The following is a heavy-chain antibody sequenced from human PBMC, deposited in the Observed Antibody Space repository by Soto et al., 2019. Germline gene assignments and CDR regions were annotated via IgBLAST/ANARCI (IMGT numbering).Heavy chain of an antibody. V-gene: IGHV3-21*01. CDR3: ARYCSGGSCYLPY. CDR1: GFTFSAYS. D-gene: IGHD2-15*01. J-gene: IGHJ4*02. CDR2: ISSNGRYS. Sequence: GGSLRLSCAASGFTFSAYSMSWVRQAPGKGLEWVSSISSNGRYSHYANSVEGRFAISRDNAKNSIFLQMNSLRPDDTAIYYCARYCSGGSCYLPYWGQGTRVTVSS.